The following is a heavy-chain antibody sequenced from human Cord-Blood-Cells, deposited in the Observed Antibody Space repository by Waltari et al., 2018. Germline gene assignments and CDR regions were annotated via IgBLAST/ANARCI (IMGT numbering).Heavy chain of an antibody. CDR1: GGSFSGYS. Sequence: QVQLQQWGAGLLQPSETLSLTCAVYGGSFSGYSWSWTRQPPGKGLEWIGEINHSGSTNYNPSLKSRVTISVDTSKNQFSLKLSSVTAADTAVYYCARHALGGNCSGGSCYFDYWGQGTLVTVSS. V-gene: IGHV4-34*01. CDR2: INHSGST. D-gene: IGHD2-15*01. CDR3: ARHALGGNCSGGSCYFDY. J-gene: IGHJ4*02.